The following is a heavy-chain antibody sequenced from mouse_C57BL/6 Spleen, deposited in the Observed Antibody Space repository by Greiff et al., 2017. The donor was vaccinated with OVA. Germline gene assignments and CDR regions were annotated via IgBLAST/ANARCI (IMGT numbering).Heavy chain of an antibody. CDR3: ARQVDYGGFAY. V-gene: IGHV1-54*01. CDR2: INPGSGGT. Sequence: QVQLQQSGAELVRPGTSVKVSCKASGYAFTNYLIEWVKQRPGQGLEWIGVINPGSGGTNYNEKFKGKATLTADKSSSTAYMQLSSLTSEDSAVYFCARQVDYGGFAYWGQGTLVTVSA. J-gene: IGHJ3*01. CDR1: GYAFTNYL. D-gene: IGHD2-4*01.